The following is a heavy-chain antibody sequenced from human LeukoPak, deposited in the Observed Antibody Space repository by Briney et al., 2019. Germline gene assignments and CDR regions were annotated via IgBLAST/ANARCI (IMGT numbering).Heavy chain of an antibody. Sequence: PGGSLRLSCTASGFTFSSYSMNWVRQAPGKGLEWVSSISTSSSYIYYADSVKGRFTISRDNSKNTLYLQMNSLRAEDTAVYYCAKGDHSSSWYGAFDIWGQGTMVTVSS. D-gene: IGHD6-13*01. CDR1: GFTFSSYS. CDR3: AKGDHSSSWYGAFDI. V-gene: IGHV3-21*01. J-gene: IGHJ3*02. CDR2: ISTSSSYI.